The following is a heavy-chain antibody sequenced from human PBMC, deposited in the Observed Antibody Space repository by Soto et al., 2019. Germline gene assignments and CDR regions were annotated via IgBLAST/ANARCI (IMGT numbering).Heavy chain of an antibody. V-gene: IGHV2-5*02. CDR3: AHRLYASSGDAVDI. CDR1: GFSLTTSGVG. D-gene: IGHD5-18*01. CDR2: IYWDDEK. Sequence: QITLKESGPTLVKPTQTLTLTCTFSGFSLTTSGVGVGWIRQPPGKALEWLALIYWDDEKRYSPSLQSRLTTTKDTSTSQVDLTVTNTNPADTGPYPSAHRLYASSGDAVDIWGQGTMVYVSS. J-gene: IGHJ3*02.